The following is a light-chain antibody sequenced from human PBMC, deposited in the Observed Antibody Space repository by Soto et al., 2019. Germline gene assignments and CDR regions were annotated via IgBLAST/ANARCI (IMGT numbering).Light chain of an antibody. Sequence: QSVLTQPPSVSAAPGQKVTISCSGSSSTTGNNYVSWYQQLPGTAPKLLIYENDKRPSGIPDRFSGSKSGTSATLDIIGLQTGDEADYYCATWDSSLSTGVFGTGTKVTVL. CDR3: ATWDSSLSTGV. J-gene: IGLJ1*01. CDR1: SSTTGNNY. CDR2: END. V-gene: IGLV1-51*02.